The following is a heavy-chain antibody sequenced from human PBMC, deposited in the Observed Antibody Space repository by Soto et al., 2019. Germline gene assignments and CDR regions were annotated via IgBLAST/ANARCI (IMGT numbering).Heavy chain of an antibody. CDR1: GYSISSGYY. CDR2: IYHSGST. Sequence: SETLSLTCAVSGYSISSGYYWGWIRQPPGKGLEWFGSIYHSGSTYYNPSLKSRVTISVDTSKNQFSLKLRSVTAADTAVYYCARGRGYYDSSGYFDYWGQGTRVTVSS. V-gene: IGHV4-38-2*01. CDR3: ARGRGYYDSSGYFDY. J-gene: IGHJ4*02. D-gene: IGHD3-22*01.